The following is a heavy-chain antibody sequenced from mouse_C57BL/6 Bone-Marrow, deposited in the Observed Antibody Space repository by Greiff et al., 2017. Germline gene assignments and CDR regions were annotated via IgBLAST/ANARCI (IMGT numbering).Heavy chain of an antibody. CDR2: ISSGGSYT. Sequence: EVMLVESGGDLVKPGGSLKLSCAASGFTFSSYGMSWVRQTPDKRLEWVATISSGGSYTSYPDSVKGRFTISRDNAKNTLYLQMSSLKSEDTAMYYCARHNTTVQFAYWGQGTLVTVSA. V-gene: IGHV5-6*01. J-gene: IGHJ3*01. CDR3: ARHNTTVQFAY. D-gene: IGHD1-1*01. CDR1: GFTFSSYG.